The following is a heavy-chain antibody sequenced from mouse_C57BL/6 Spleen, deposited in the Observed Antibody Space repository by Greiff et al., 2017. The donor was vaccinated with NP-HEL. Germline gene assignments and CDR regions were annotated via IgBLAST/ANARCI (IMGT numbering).Heavy chain of an antibody. Sequence: VQLQQSGTVLARPGASVKMSCKTSGYTFTSYWMHWVKQRPGQGLEWIGAIYPGNSDTSYNQKFKGKAKLTAVTSASTAYMELSSLTNEDSAVYYCTITTVVSYAMDYWGQGTSVTVSS. CDR1: GYTFTSYW. CDR2: IYPGNSDT. V-gene: IGHV1-5*01. J-gene: IGHJ4*01. D-gene: IGHD1-1*01. CDR3: TITTVVSYAMDY.